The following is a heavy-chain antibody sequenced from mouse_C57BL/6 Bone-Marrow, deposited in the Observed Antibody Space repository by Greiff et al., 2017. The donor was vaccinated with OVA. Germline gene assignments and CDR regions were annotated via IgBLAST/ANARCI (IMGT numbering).Heavy chain of an antibody. J-gene: IGHJ2*01. D-gene: IGHD2-1*01. CDR1: GFTIKDDY. Sequence: VQLQQSGAELVRPGASVKLSCTASGFTIKDDYMHWVKQRPEQGLEWIGWIDPENGDTEYASKFQGKATITADTSSNTAYLPLSSLTSEDTAVYYCISYGNFDYWGQGTTLTVSS. CDR2: IDPENGDT. V-gene: IGHV14-4*01. CDR3: ISYGNFDY.